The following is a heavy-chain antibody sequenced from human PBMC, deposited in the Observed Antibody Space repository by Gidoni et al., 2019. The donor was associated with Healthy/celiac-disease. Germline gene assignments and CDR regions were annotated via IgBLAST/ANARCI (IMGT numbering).Heavy chain of an antibody. CDR2: IWYDGSNK. Sequence: QVQLVESGGGVVQPGRSLRLSCAASGFTFSSYGMHWVRQAPGKGLGWVAVIWYDGSNKYYADSVKGRFTISRDNSKNTLYLQMNSLRAEDTAVYYCARDLSSYDSSGYYSGYWGQGTLVTVSS. CDR1: GFTFSSYG. V-gene: IGHV3-33*01. CDR3: ARDLSSYDSSGYYSGY. D-gene: IGHD3-22*01. J-gene: IGHJ4*02.